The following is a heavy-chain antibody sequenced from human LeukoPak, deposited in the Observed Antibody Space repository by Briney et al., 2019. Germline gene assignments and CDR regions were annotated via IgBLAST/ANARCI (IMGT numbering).Heavy chain of an antibody. Sequence: GGSLRLSCAASGFSFSSYGMHWVRQAPGKGLEWVAAIWYDGSNGYYEDSVKGRFTFSRDNSKNTVYLQMDSLRVEDTAVYYCARPPQQRVWFFDDWGQGTLVTVSS. CDR3: ARPPQQRVWFFDD. V-gene: IGHV3-33*01. D-gene: IGHD6-13*01. CDR1: GFSFSSYG. CDR2: IWYDGSNG. J-gene: IGHJ4*02.